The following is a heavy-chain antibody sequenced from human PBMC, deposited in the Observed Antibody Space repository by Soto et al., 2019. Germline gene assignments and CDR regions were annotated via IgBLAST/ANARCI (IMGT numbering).Heavy chain of an antibody. J-gene: IGHJ6*02. V-gene: IGHV3-30-3*01. D-gene: IGHD3-16*01. Sequence: GGSLRLSCAASGFTFSSYAMHWVRQAPGKGLEWVAVISYDGSNKYYADSVEGRFTISRDNSQNTVFLQMNSLRGEDTAVYYCARDWGAPGRGSALGYYYHFALDVWGQGTTVTVSS. CDR1: GFTFSSYA. CDR2: ISYDGSNK. CDR3: ARDWGAPGRGSALGYYYHFALDV.